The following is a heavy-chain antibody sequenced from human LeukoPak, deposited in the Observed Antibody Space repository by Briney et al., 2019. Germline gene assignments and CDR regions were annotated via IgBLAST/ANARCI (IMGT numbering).Heavy chain of an antibody. CDR1: GYTFTSYD. D-gene: IGHD6-19*01. CDR2: MNPNSGNT. J-gene: IGHJ4*02. CDR3: AMTGYSSGWWGAYFDY. Sequence: GASVKVSCKASGYTFTSYDINWVRQATGQGLEWMGWMNPNSGNTGYAQKFQGRVTITRNTSISTAYMELSSLRSEDTAVYYCAMTGYSSGWWGAYFDYWGQGTLVTVSS. V-gene: IGHV1-8*03.